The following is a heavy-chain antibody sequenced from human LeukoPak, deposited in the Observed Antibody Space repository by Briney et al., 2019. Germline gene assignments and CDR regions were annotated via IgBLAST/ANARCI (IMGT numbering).Heavy chain of an antibody. D-gene: IGHD5-24*01. CDR3: ARGAGLDMSTINDY. V-gene: IGHV1-18*01. Sequence: GASVKVSCMASGYTFTSLGISWVRQAPGQGLEWMGWVSAYNGETDYDQKFQGRVTMTRDTSTSTAYMELRSLTSDDTAVYYCARGAGLDMSTINDYWGQGTLVTVSP. J-gene: IGHJ4*02. CDR1: GYTFTSLG. CDR2: VSAYNGET.